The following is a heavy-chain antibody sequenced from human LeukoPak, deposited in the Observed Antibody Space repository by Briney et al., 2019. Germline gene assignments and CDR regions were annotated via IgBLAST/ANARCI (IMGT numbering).Heavy chain of an antibody. D-gene: IGHD6-13*01. Sequence: ASVKVSCKASGYTYTSYGISWVRQTPGQGLEWMGWISAYNGNTNYAQKLQGRVTMTTDTSTSTAYMELRSLRSDDTAVYYCARRKEQQLADYWGQGTLVTVSS. J-gene: IGHJ4*02. CDR3: ARRKEQQLADY. CDR1: GYTYTSYG. V-gene: IGHV1-18*01. CDR2: ISAYNGNT.